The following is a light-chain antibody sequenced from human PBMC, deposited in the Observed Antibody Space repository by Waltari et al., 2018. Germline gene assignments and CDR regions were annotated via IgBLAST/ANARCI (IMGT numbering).Light chain of an antibody. CDR2: AAT. V-gene: IGKV1-17*01. CDR1: QGINSY. J-gene: IGKJ2*03. CDR3: LQHNSYPYS. Sequence: DIQMTQSPSSLSASVGDTVTITCRASQGINSYLNWFQQKPGKAPKLLIYAATTLQSGVPSSFSGSGSGTEFTLTISSLQPEDFAAYYCLQHNSYPYSFGQGTKVEIK.